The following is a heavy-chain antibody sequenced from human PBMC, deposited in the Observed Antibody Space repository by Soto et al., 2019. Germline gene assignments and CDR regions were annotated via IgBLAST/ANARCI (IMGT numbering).Heavy chain of an antibody. D-gene: IGHD2-8*01. V-gene: IGHV1-69*13. CDR2: IIPIFGTA. Sequence: SVKVSCKASGGTFSSYAISWVRQAPGQGLEWMGGIIPIFGTAKYAQKFQGRVTITADESTSTAYMELSSLRSEDTAVYYCARNRYCTNGVCYTGIFDYWGQGTLVTVSS. J-gene: IGHJ4*02. CDR3: ARNRYCTNGVCYTGIFDY. CDR1: GGTFSSYA.